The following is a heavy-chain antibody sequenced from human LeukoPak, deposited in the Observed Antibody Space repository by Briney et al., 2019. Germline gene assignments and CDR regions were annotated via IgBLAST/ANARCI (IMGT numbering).Heavy chain of an antibody. CDR2: INHSGGT. D-gene: IGHD1-26*01. CDR1: DGSLSGYY. CDR3: ASRGR. V-gene: IGHV4-34*01. Sequence: PSETLSLTCAVYDGSLSGYYWGWIRQPPGKGLEWIGEINHSGGTNYNPSLKSRVSISIDTSKNQFSLNLTSVTAADTAVYYCASRGRWGQGTLVTVSS. J-gene: IGHJ4*02.